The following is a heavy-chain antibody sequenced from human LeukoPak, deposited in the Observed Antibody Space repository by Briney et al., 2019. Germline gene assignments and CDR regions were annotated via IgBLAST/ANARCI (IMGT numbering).Heavy chain of an antibody. CDR2: IYYSGST. V-gene: IGHV4-31*01. J-gene: IGHJ4*02. D-gene: IGHD6-19*01. Sequence: SETLSLTCTVSGGSISSGGYYWSWIRQHPGKGLEWIGYIYYSGSTYYDPSLKSQVTISVDTSKNQFSLKLSSVTAADTAVYYCARHSGSRTRYYYFDYWGQGTLVTVSS. CDR3: ARHSGSRTRYYYFDY. CDR1: GGSISSGGYY.